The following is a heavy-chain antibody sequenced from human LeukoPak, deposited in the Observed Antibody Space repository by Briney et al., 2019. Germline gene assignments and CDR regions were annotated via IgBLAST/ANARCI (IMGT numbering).Heavy chain of an antibody. J-gene: IGHJ3*02. V-gene: IGHV4-59*12. D-gene: IGHD1-14*01. CDR1: GGSISSYY. CDR2: IYHSGST. Sequence: KRSETLSLTCTVSGGSISSYYWSWIRQPPGKGLEWIGYIYHSGSTYYNPSLKSRVTISVDRSKNQFSLKLSSVTAADTAVYYCARGGADSEDAFDIWGQGTMVTVSS. CDR3: ARGGADSEDAFDI.